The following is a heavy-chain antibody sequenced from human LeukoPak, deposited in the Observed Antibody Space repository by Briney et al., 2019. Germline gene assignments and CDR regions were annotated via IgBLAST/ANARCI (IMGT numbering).Heavy chain of an antibody. Sequence: PGRSLRLSCAASGFTFSSFAMHWVRQAPGKGLEWVSVISYDESNKYYADSVEGRFTISRDNSRDTLFLHLTSLRPEDTAVYYCARDDWASGHYDFWSGFLLWGRGTLVTVSA. V-gene: IGHV3-30-3*01. CDR1: GFTFSSFA. J-gene: IGHJ2*01. D-gene: IGHD3-3*01. CDR3: ARDDWASGHYDFWSGFLL. CDR2: ISYDESNK.